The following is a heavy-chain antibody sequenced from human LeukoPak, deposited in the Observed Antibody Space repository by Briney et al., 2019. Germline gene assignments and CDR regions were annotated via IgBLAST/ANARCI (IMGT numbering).Heavy chain of an antibody. D-gene: IGHD3-10*01. V-gene: IGHV1-2*02. J-gene: IGHJ5*02. CDR3: ARRVRGVSDKNNWFDP. CDR2: INPNSGGT. CDR1: GYTFTCYY. Sequence: ASVKVSCKASGYTFTCYYMHWVRQAPGQGLEWMGWINPNSGGTNYAQKFQGRVTMTRDTSISTAYMELSRLRSDDTAVYYCARRVRGVSDKNNWFDPWGQGTLVTVSS.